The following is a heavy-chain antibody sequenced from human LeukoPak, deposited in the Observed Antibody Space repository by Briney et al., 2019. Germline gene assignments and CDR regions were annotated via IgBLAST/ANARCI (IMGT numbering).Heavy chain of an antibody. J-gene: IGHJ4*02. CDR3: ARDLYRIVVVPHYFDY. CDR1: GFTFSSYW. D-gene: IGHD3-22*01. V-gene: IGHV3-7*01. CDR2: IKQDGSEK. Sequence: GGSLRLSCAASGFTFSSYWMSWVRQAPGKGLEWVANIKQDGSEKYYVDSVKGRFTISRDNAKNSLHLQMSSLRAEDTAVYYCARDLYRIVVVPHYFDYWGQGTLVTVSS.